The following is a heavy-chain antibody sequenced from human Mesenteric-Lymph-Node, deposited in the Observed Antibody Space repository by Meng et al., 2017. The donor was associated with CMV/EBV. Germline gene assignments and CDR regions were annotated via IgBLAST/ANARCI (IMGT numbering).Heavy chain of an antibody. D-gene: IGHD3-16*01. CDR2: ISSSSSYI. CDR3: AREMGGLPDGMDV. J-gene: IGHJ6*02. Sequence: GESLKISCAASGFTFSSYSMNWVRQAPGKGLEWVSSISSSSSYIYYADSVKGRFTISRDNAKNSLYLQMNSLRDDDTAVYYCAREMGGLPDGMDVWGQGTTVTVSS. CDR1: GFTFSSYS. V-gene: IGHV3-21*04.